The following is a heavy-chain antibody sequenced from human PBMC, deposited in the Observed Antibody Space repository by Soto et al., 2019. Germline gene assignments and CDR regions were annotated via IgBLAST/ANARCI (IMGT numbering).Heavy chain of an antibody. D-gene: IGHD3-16*01. CDR2: IYYTGST. Sequence: SETLSLTCTVSGGSISNYYWSWIRQPPGKGLEWIGYIYYTGSTNYNPSLKSRVTISVDTSKNQISLKLTSVTAADTAVYYCARLPWGSGWNRFDYWGQGTLVTVSS. CDR1: GGSISNYY. J-gene: IGHJ4*02. V-gene: IGHV4-59*08. CDR3: ARLPWGSGWNRFDY.